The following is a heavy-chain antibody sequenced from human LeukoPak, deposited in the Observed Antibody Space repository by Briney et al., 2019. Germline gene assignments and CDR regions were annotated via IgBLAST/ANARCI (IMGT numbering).Heavy chain of an antibody. CDR3: ARGVDIVGATKGGDY. V-gene: IGHV1-18*01. CDR1: GYTFTSYG. D-gene: IGHD5-12*01. J-gene: IGHJ4*02. Sequence: ASVKVSCKASGYTFTSYGISWVRQAPGQGLEWMGWISAYNGNTNYAQKLQGRVTMTTDTSTSTAYMELRSLRSDDTAVYYCARGVDIVGATKGGDYWGQGTLVTVSS. CDR2: ISAYNGNT.